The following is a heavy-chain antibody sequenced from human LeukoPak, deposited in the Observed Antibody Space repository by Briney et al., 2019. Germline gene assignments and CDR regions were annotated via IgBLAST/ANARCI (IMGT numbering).Heavy chain of an antibody. V-gene: IGHV3-23*01. CDR1: GFTLTSYA. Sequence: PGGSLRLSCAASGFTLTSYALTWVRQAPGKGLEWVSGISGSAGTTHYADSVKGRFTISRDNSKNTLYLQMNSLRAEDTAVYYCAKTGSGWQKTYDYWGQGTLVTVSS. D-gene: IGHD6-19*01. CDR2: ISGSAGTT. CDR3: AKTGSGWQKTYDY. J-gene: IGHJ4*02.